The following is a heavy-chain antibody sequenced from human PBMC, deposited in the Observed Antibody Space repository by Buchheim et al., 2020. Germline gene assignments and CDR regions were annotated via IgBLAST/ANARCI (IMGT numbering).Heavy chain of an antibody. V-gene: IGHV3-7*04. D-gene: IGHD2-21*02. J-gene: IGHJ4*02. CDR1: GFTFSSYW. Sequence: EVQLVESGGGLVQPGGSLRLSCAASGFTFSSYWMSWVRQAPGKGLEWVANIKQDGSVKYYVDSVKGRFTISRANAKNSLYLQMNSLRAEDTAVYYCARAYCGGDCYYGGTTFDYWGQGTL. CDR2: IKQDGSVK. CDR3: ARAYCGGDCYYGGTTFDY.